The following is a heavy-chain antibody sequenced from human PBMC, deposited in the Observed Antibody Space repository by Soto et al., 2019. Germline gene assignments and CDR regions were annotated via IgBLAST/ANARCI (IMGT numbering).Heavy chain of an antibody. J-gene: IGHJ5*01. CDR3: ARGQTAISSRGWFDS. CDR2: ISHSGSND. Sequence: QVQLVESGGGVVQPGLSLRPSCAASGFIFNNHAIYWVRQAPGRGLEWVAVISHSGSNDYYADSVKGRFTVSRDNSKNTVYLQMNSLRREDTAVYYCARGQTAISSRGWFDSWGQGTLVTVSS. CDR1: GFIFNNHA. D-gene: IGHD3-3*02. V-gene: IGHV3-30*04.